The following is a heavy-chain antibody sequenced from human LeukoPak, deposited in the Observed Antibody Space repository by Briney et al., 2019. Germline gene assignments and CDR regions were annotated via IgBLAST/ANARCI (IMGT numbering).Heavy chain of an antibody. V-gene: IGHV4-59*08. Sequence: SETLSLTCTVSGDSMSDYFWTWIRQPPGKGLEWIGYAADSGSTNYNPSLKSRVTISVDSSTNHFSLKLNSVTAADTAVYYCAWSSYDFLTGFYNPFDYWGQGTLVTVSS. CDR1: GDSMSDYF. CDR2: AADSGST. J-gene: IGHJ4*02. D-gene: IGHD3-9*01. CDR3: AWSSYDFLTGFYNPFDY.